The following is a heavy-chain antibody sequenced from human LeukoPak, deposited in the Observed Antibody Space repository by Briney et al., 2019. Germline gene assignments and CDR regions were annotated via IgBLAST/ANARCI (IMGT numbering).Heavy chain of an antibody. CDR1: GFTFSNYD. CDR2: ISSSSSYI. D-gene: IGHD5-24*01. J-gene: IGHJ4*02. Sequence: PGGSLRLSYAATGFTFSNYDMHWVRQAPGKGLEWVSAISSSSSYIYYADSIKGRFTISRDNAENSLYLQMNSLRAVDTAVYFCARGEEKATITALDSWGQGTLVTVSS. CDR3: ARGEEKATITALDS. V-gene: IGHV3-21*01.